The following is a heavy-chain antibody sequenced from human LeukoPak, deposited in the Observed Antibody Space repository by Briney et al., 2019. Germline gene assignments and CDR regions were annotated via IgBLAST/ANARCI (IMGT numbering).Heavy chain of an antibody. J-gene: IGHJ4*02. Sequence: GSLRLSCAASGFTFSTYAMSWVRQAPGKGLEWVSVISVSGGSTYYADSVKGRFTISRDNSKNTLYLQMNSLRAEDTAVYYCAKSPGGVVSTSFDNWGQGTLVTVSS. V-gene: IGHV3-23*01. CDR3: AKSPGGVVSTSFDN. D-gene: IGHD2-2*01. CDR2: ISVSGGST. CDR1: GFTFSTYA.